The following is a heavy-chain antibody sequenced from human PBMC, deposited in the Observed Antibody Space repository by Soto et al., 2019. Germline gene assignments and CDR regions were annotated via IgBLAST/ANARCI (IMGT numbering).Heavy chain of an antibody. CDR2: VSYDESSR. J-gene: IGHJ4*02. CDR1: GFTFSSSG. D-gene: IGHD6-19*01. Sequence: QVQLVESGGGVVQPGRSLRLSCAASGFTFSSSGMHWVRQAPGKGLAWVAVVSYDESSRYYADSVKGRFTISRDNSKNTLYLDMNNLRTEDTAVYYCAKDARAPYGSGWYKLTNSYFDSWCQGTLVTVSS. V-gene: IGHV3-30*18. CDR3: AKDARAPYGSGWYKLTNSYFDS.